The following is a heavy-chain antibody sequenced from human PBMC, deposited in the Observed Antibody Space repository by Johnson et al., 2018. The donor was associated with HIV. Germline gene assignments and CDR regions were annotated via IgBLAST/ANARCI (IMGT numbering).Heavy chain of an antibody. V-gene: IGHV3-30-3*01. J-gene: IGHJ3*02. D-gene: IGHD2/OR15-2a*01. CDR3: AKAIGDAFDI. Sequence: QVQLVESGGGVVQPGRSLRLSCAASGFTFSSYAMHWVRRAPGKGLEWVAVISYDGSNKYYADSVKGRFTISRDNSKNTLYLQMNSLRAEDTAVYYCAKAIGDAFDIWGQGTMVTVSS. CDR1: GFTFSSYA. CDR2: ISYDGSNK.